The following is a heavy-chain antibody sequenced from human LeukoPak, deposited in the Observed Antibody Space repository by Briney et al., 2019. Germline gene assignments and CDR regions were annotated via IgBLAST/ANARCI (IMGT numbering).Heavy chain of an antibody. Sequence: GGSLRLSCAASGFTFSTYGMHWVRQAPGKGLEWVAFIRYDGSNKYSADSVKGRFTISRDNSKNTLYLQMNSLRAEDTAVYYCAKDNNDFWSGYYATYFDYWGQGTLVTVSS. D-gene: IGHD3-3*01. V-gene: IGHV3-30*02. CDR2: IRYDGSNK. J-gene: IGHJ4*02. CDR3: AKDNNDFWSGYYATYFDY. CDR1: GFTFSTYG.